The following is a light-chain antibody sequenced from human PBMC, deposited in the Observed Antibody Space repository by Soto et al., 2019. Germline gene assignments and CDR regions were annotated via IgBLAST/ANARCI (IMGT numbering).Light chain of an antibody. V-gene: IGLV2-14*01. CDR2: EVN. CDR1: SSDVGGYNY. CDR3: SSFSISSTLYV. Sequence: QSALTQPASVSGSPGQSITISCTGTSSDVGGYNYVSWYQQHPGKAPTVIISEVNNRPSGVSNRFSGSKSGNTASLTISGLQAEDDADYYCSSFSISSTLYVFGTGTELTVL. J-gene: IGLJ1*01.